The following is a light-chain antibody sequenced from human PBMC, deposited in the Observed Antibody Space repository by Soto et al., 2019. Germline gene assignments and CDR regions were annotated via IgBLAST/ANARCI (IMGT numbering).Light chain of an antibody. V-gene: IGLV3-21*04. Sequence: SYELTQPPSVSVAPGKTARITCGGNNIGSKSVHWYPQKPGQAPVLVIYYDSDRPSGIPERFSGSNSGNTATLTISRVEAGDEADYYCQVWDSSSEHPVFGGGTKLTVL. J-gene: IGLJ2*01. CDR3: QVWDSSSEHPV. CDR2: YDS. CDR1: NIGSKS.